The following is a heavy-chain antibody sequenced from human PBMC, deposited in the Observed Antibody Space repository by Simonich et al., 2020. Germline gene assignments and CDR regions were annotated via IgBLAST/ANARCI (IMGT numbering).Heavy chain of an antibody. J-gene: IGHJ4*02. Sequence: QVQLQQWGAGLLKPSETLSLTCAVYGGSFGGYYWCWIRQPPGKGLEWIGEIKHSGSTNYNPSLKSRVTISVDTSKNQFSLKLSSVTAADTAVYYCARDGFSGSYYDYWGQGTLVTVSS. CDR2: IKHSGST. CDR3: ARDGFSGSYYDY. CDR1: GGSFGGYY. D-gene: IGHD5-12*01. V-gene: IGHV4-34*01.